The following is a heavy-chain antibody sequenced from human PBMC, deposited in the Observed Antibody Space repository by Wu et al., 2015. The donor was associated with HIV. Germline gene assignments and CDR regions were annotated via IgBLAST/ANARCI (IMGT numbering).Heavy chain of an antibody. Sequence: QVQLVQSGAEVKKPGASVKVSCKASGYTFTGYYMHWVRQAPGQGLEWMGWINPNSGGTNYAQKFQGRVTMTRDTSISTAYMELSRLRSDDTAVYYCARVLDNSWEPPYFDYWGQGTLVTVSS. J-gene: IGHJ4*02. V-gene: IGHV1-2*02. CDR1: GYTFTGYY. D-gene: IGHD1-26*01. CDR3: ARVLDNSWEPPYFDY. CDR2: INPNSGGT.